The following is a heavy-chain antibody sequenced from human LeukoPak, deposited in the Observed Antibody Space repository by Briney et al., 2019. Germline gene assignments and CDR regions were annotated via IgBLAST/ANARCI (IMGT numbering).Heavy chain of an antibody. CDR1: GYTFTSYD. Sequence: ASVKVSCKASGYTFTSYDINWVRQATGQGVEWMGWMNPNSGNTGYAQKFQGRVTMTRNTSISTAYMELSSLRSEDTAVYYCASAHQTYYYGSGNDYWGQGTLVTVSS. CDR2: MNPNSGNT. J-gene: IGHJ4*02. CDR3: ASAHQTYYYGSGNDY. D-gene: IGHD3-10*01. V-gene: IGHV1-8*01.